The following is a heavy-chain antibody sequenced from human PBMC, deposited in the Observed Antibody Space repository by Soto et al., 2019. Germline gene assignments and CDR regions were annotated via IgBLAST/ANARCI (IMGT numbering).Heavy chain of an antibody. Sequence: GASVKVSCKASGGTFSSYAISWVRQAPGQGLEWMGGIIPIFGTANYAQKFQGRVTITADESTSTAYMELSSLRSEDSAVYYCASFPGYSSSWSSVSNYGMDVWGQGTTVTVSS. CDR1: GGTFSSYA. V-gene: IGHV1-69*13. J-gene: IGHJ6*02. CDR2: IIPIFGTA. D-gene: IGHD6-13*01. CDR3: ASFPGYSSSWSSVSNYGMDV.